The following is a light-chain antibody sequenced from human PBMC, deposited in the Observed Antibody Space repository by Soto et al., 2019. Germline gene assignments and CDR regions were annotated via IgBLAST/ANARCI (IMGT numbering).Light chain of an antibody. Sequence: QSALTQPASVSGSPGQSITISCTGAYSDIGGYNYVSWYQQHPGKAPKLMIYDVTNRPSGVSYRFSGSKSGNTASLTISGLQAQDEDESYCSSYTRRSTSGVFGGGTQLTVL. CDR3: SSYTRRSTSGV. J-gene: IGLJ3*02. CDR1: YSDIGGYNY. CDR2: DVT. V-gene: IGLV2-14*03.